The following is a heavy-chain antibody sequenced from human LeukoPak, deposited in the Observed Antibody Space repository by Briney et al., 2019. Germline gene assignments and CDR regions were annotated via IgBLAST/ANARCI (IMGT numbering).Heavy chain of an antibody. CDR1: GGSISISNNY. CDR3: ARGGFPTRRFDY. D-gene: IGHD5-12*01. J-gene: IGHJ4*02. V-gene: IGHV4-39*02. Sequence: PSETLSLTCTVSGGSISISNNYWGWIRQPPGKGLEWIGSIYYSGTTHYNPSLQSRVTISVDTSKNQFSLKVTSVTAADTAVYFCARGGFPTRRFDYWGQGTQVTVSS. CDR2: IYYSGTT.